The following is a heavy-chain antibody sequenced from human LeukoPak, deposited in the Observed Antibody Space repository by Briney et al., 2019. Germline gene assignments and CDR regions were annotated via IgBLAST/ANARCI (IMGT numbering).Heavy chain of an antibody. J-gene: IGHJ6*03. D-gene: IGHD3-3*01. V-gene: IGHV1-2*02. CDR2: INPNSGST. CDR1: GYTFTGYY. Sequence: GASVKVSCKASGYTFTGYYMHWVRQAPGQGLEWMGRINPNSGSTNYAQKFQGRVTMTRDTSTSTGYMELSRLRSDDTAVYYCARDARGYGYYDFWSGYLAYYYMDVWGKGTTVTVSS. CDR3: ARDARGYGYYDFWSGYLAYYYMDV.